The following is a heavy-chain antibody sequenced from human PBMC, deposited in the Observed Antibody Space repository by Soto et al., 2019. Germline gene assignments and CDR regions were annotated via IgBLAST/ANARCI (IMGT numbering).Heavy chain of an antibody. Sequence: EVQLVESGGGLVQPGGSLRLSCAASGFTFSSYWMHWVRRAPGKGLVWVSCINSDGSSTSYADSVKGRFTISRDNAKNTLYLQMNSLRAEDTAVYYCARGPGIVGAAAVDYWGQGTLVTVSS. V-gene: IGHV3-74*01. CDR1: GFTFSSYW. CDR3: ARGPGIVGAAAVDY. CDR2: INSDGSST. D-gene: IGHD1-26*01. J-gene: IGHJ4*02.